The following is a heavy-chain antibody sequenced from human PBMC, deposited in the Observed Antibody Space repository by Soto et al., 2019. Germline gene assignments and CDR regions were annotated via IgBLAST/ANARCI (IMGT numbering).Heavy chain of an antibody. J-gene: IGHJ5*02. Sequence: EVQLVESGGGLVKPGGSLRLSCAASGITFTNAWMGWVRQAPGKGLEWIGRLKSRRDGGTSDYAAHVKGRFSISKDESKNTLYLQMNSQKTEDTAVYHCTTDGGVSAYPLFWPWGQGTLVTVSS. V-gene: IGHV3-15*01. CDR1: GITFTNAW. D-gene: IGHD2-8*02. CDR3: TTDGGVSAYPLFWP. CDR2: LKSRRDGGTS.